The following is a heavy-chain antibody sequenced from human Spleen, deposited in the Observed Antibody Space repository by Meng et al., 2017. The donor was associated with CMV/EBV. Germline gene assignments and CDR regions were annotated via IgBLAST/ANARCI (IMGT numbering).Heavy chain of an antibody. D-gene: IGHD4-11*01. CDR2: MYYSGNT. CDR1: DGSISRYY. Sequence: SETLSLTCTVSDGSISRYYWSWIRQPPGKGLEWIGYMYYSGNTNYNPSLKSRVTISVDTSKNQFSLKLSSVTAADTAVYYCARVRDYSNYGDYYFDYWGQGTLVTVSS. CDR3: ARVRDYSNYGDYYFDY. V-gene: IGHV4-59*01. J-gene: IGHJ4*02.